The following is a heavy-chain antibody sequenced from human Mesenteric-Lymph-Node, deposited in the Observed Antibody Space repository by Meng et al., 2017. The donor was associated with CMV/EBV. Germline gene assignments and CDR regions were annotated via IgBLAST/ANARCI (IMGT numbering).Heavy chain of an antibody. CDR2: SSGSGGST. V-gene: IGHV3-23*01. Sequence: SGWTCSSYARSGVRQAPGKGVEWVAGSSGSGGSTYYAESVKGRFTISRDNSKNTLYLQMNSLRAEDTAVYYCAKDRGDSSSWYEWFDPWGQGTLVTVSS. D-gene: IGHD6-13*01. CDR3: AKDRGDSSSWYEWFDP. J-gene: IGHJ5*02. CDR1: GWTCSSYA.